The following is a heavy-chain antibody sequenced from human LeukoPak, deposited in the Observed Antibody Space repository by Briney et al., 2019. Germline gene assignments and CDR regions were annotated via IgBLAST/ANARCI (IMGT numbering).Heavy chain of an antibody. V-gene: IGHV4-59*01. D-gene: IGHD3-22*01. CDR2: VYSSGST. Sequence: PSETLSLTCTVSGGSISSNYWTWVRQPPGKGLEWIGYVYSSGSTSYNPSLKSRVTISIDTSKHQFSLKLSSVTAADTAVYYCAGNYYDSMYRPFWGQGTMVTVSS. CDR1: GGSISSNY. J-gene: IGHJ3*01. CDR3: AGNYYDSMYRPF.